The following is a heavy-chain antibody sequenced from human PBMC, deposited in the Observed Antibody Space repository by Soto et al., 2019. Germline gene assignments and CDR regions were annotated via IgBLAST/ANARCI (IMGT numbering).Heavy chain of an antibody. D-gene: IGHD3-22*01. CDR2: IVAGSGNT. V-gene: IGHV1-58*01. J-gene: IGHJ4*02. CDR1: GFTLSSSA. CDR3: AADPYYYDSSNYYSFDH. Sequence: GASVKVSCKTSGFTLSSSAVQWVRQTRGQRLEWIGWIVAGSGNTHYAQRFQERVTLTRDMSTSTADLELSSLRSEDTAVYYCAADPYYYDSSNYYSFDHWGQGTLVTVSS.